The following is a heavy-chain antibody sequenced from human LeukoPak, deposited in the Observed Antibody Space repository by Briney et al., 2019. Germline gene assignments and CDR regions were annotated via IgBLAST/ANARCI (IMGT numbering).Heavy chain of an antibody. Sequence: SETLSLTCAVSGGSISSGGYSWSWIRQPPGKGLEWIGYIYYSGSTYYNPSLKSRVTISVDTSKNQFSLKLSSVTAADTAVYYCARLPRDGYSDVFDIWGQGTMVTVSS. CDR1: GGSISSGGYS. V-gene: IGHV4-30-4*07. CDR3: ARLPRDGYSDVFDI. CDR2: IYYSGST. D-gene: IGHD5-24*01. J-gene: IGHJ3*02.